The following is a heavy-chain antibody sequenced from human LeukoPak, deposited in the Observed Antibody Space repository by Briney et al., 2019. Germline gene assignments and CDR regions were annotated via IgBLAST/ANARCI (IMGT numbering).Heavy chain of an antibody. D-gene: IGHD1-26*01. CDR1: GGTFSSYA. J-gene: IGHJ4*02. V-gene: IGHV1-69*04. Sequence: GASVKVSCKASGGTFSSYAISWVGQAPGQGLEWMGRIIPILGIANYAQKFQGRVTITADKSTSTAYMELSSLRSEDTAVYYCARDRGIVGATFDYWGQGTLVTVSS. CDR2: IIPILGIA. CDR3: ARDRGIVGATFDY.